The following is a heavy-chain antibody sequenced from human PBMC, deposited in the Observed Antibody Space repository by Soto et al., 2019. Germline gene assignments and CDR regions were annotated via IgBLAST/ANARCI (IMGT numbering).Heavy chain of an antibody. D-gene: IGHD3-3*01. CDR1: GFTFSSYA. J-gene: IGHJ4*02. Sequence: EVQLVESGGGLVQPGGSLRLSCSASGFTFSSYAMHWVRQAPGKGLEYVSAISSNGGSTYYADSVKGRFTISRDNSKNTLHHQMSSLGAEDTAVYYCVRIMGPYYDLWSVLDYWGQGTLVTVSS. V-gene: IGHV3-64D*06. CDR2: ISSNGGST. CDR3: VRIMGPYYDLWSVLDY.